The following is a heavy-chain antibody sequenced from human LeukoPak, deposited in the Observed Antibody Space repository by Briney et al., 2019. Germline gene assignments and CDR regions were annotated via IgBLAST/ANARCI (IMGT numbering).Heavy chain of an antibody. V-gene: IGHV4-59*08. J-gene: IGHJ3*02. CDR2: IYYSGTT. CDR1: GGSMSTYY. CDR3: ARMNAFDI. Sequence: PSETLSLTCSVSGGSMSTYYWSWIRQPPGKGLEWIGFIYYSGTTNYNPSLKSRVTISLDTSSDRFSLKLSSVTAADTAVYYCARMNAFDIWSQGTMVTVSS.